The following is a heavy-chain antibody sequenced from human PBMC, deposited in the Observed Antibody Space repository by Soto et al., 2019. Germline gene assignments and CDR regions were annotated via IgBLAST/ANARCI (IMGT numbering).Heavy chain of an antibody. D-gene: IGHD1-1*01. Sequence: QITLKESGQTLVKPTQTLTLVCTLSGFSINNGGGGVGWIRQPPGQAPEWLALLYWNDDAWYSPSLRYRLSVTKDSSKNQVVLTMTHMAPVDAGTFCCAKRRALSYNLFFDHWGQGALVTVSS. J-gene: IGHJ4*02. CDR3: AKRRALSYNLFFDH. CDR2: LYWNDDA. V-gene: IGHV2-5*01. CDR1: GFSINNGGGG.